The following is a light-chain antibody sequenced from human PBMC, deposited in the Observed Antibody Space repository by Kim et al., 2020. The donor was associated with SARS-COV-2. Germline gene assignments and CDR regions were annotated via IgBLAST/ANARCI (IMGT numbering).Light chain of an antibody. Sequence: GQRVAISWSGSRPNVGSHSVNWYQQLPGTAPKLLIYNDNQRPSGVPDRFSGSRSGTSASLAISGLQSSDEAVYYCATWDISLNGWVFGGGTKVTVL. CDR3: ATWDISLNGWV. CDR2: NDN. CDR1: RPNVGSHS. J-gene: IGLJ6*01. V-gene: IGLV1-44*01.